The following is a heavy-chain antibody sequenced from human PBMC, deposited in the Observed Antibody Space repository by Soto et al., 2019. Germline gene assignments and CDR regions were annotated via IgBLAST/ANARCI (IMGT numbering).Heavy chain of an antibody. V-gene: IGHV1-46*01. Sequence: ASVKVSCKASGYTFTSYYMHWVRQAPGQGLEWMGIINPSGGSTSYAQKFQGRVTMTRDTSTSTVYMELSSLRSEDTAVYYCAREEQQLNYYYYGMDVWGQGATVTVSS. CDR3: AREEQQLNYYYYGMDV. D-gene: IGHD6-13*01. J-gene: IGHJ6*02. CDR2: INPSGGST. CDR1: GYTFTSYY.